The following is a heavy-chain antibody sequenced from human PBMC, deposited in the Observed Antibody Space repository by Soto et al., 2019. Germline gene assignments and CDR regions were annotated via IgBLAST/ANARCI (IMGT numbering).Heavy chain of an antibody. D-gene: IGHD3-9*01. CDR3: ARGGRPGHIYDILTPFDY. CDR1: GYTFTSYD. Sequence: GASVKVSCKASGYTFTSYDINWVRQATGQGLEWMGWMNPNRGNTGYAQKFQGRVTMTRNTSISTAYMELSSLRSEDTAVYYCARGGRPGHIYDILTPFDYWGQGTLVTVSS. V-gene: IGHV1-8*01. CDR2: MNPNRGNT. J-gene: IGHJ4*02.